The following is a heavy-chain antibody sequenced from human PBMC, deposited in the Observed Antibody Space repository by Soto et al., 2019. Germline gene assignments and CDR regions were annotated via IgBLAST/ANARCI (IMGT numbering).Heavy chain of an antibody. CDR1: GGTFSSYA. D-gene: IGHD6-19*01. V-gene: IGHV1-69*13. CDR2: IIPIFGTA. Sequence: ASVKVSCKASGGTFSSYAISWVRQAPGQGLEWMGGIIPIFGTANYAQKFQGRVTITADESTSTAYMELSSLRSEDTAVYYCARERLAGDHYYYYGMDVWGQGTTVTVSS. J-gene: IGHJ6*02. CDR3: ARERLAGDHYYYYGMDV.